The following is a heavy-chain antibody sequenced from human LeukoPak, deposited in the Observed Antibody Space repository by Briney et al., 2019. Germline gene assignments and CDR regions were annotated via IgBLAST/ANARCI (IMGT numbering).Heavy chain of an antibody. J-gene: IGHJ5*02. Sequence: KASETLSLTCTVSGGSISSSSYYWGWTRQPPGKGLEWIGSIYYSGNTFYNPSLKSRVTISVDTSKNHFSLRLSSVTAADTAVYYCARHVNPSITMARGVIRWFDPWGQGTLVTVSS. CDR1: GGSISSSSYY. CDR2: IYYSGNT. D-gene: IGHD3-10*01. CDR3: ARHVNPSITMARGVIRWFDP. V-gene: IGHV4-39*01.